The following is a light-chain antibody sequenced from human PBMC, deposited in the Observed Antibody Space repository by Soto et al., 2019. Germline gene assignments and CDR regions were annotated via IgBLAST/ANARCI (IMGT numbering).Light chain of an antibody. CDR3: QQYNNWPQT. V-gene: IGKV3-15*01. J-gene: IGKJ1*01. Sequence: EIVMTQSPATLSVSPGERATLSCGASQTVTSNYLAWYQQKPGQAPRLLIYGASTRATGIPARFSGSGSGTEFTLTISSLQSEDFAVYYCQQYNNWPQTFGQGTKVDIK. CDR1: QTVTSN. CDR2: GAS.